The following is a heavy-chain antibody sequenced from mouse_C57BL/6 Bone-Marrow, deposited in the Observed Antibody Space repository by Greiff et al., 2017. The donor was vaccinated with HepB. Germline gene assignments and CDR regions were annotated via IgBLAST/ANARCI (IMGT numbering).Heavy chain of an antibody. CDR3: AREGPHYYAMDY. CDR1: GFTFSDFY. V-gene: IGHV7-1*01. CDR2: SRNKANDYTT. J-gene: IGHJ4*01. Sequence: EVMLVESGGGLVQSGRSLRLSCATSGFTFSDFYMEWVRQAPGKGLEWIAASRNKANDYTTEYSASVKGRFIVSRDTSQSILYLQMNALRAEDTAIYYCAREGPHYYAMDYWGQGTSVTVSS.